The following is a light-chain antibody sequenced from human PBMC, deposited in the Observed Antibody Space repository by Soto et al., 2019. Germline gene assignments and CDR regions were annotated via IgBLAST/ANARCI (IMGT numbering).Light chain of an antibody. CDR2: GAS. J-gene: IGKJ1*01. V-gene: IGKV3-15*01. CDR3: QQYNSYSWT. Sequence: EIVMTQSPATLSVSPGERATLSCRASQSISSNLAWYQQKPGQAPSLLLYGASTRATGIPARFSGSGSGTDFTLTISSLQSEDFAVYYCQQYNSYSWTFGQGTKVEIK. CDR1: QSISSN.